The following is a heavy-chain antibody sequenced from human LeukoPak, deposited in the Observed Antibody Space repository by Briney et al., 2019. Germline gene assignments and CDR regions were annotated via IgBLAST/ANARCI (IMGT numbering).Heavy chain of an antibody. V-gene: IGHV4-59*01. D-gene: IGHD3-16*02. CDR2: LYYSGST. CDR3: ARDVYDYVWGSYRYLDY. CDR1: GGPICSYY. J-gene: IGHJ4*02. Sequence: SETLSLTCTVSGGPICSYYGRWIREPPGKALEGMGYLYYSGSTNYNPSLKSRVTISVDTSKNQFSLKLSSVTAADTAVYYCARDVYDYVWGSYRYLDYWGQGTLVTVSS.